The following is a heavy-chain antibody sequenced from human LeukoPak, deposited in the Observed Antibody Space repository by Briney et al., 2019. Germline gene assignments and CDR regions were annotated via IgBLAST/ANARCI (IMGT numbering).Heavy chain of an antibody. CDR2: IKQDGSEK. V-gene: IGHV3-7*03. CDR3: AREYGDGLQPPFDC. CDR1: GFTFSSYW. J-gene: IGHJ4*02. Sequence: GGSLRLSCAASGFTFSSYWMSWVRQAPGKGLEWVANIKQDGSEKYYVDSVKGRFTISRDNAKNSLYLQMNSLRAEDTAVYYCAREYGDGLQPPFDCWGQGTLVTVSS. D-gene: IGHD3/OR15-3a*01.